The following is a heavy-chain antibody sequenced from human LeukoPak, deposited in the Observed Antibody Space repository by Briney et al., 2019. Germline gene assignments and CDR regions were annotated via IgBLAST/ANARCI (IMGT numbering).Heavy chain of an antibody. CDR3: AKPKFTVTKIRSDAFDI. Sequence: GGSLRLSCIGSVFTSGDYAMSWVRQAPGKGLEWVSAISGSGGSTYYADSVKGRFTISRDNSKNTLYLQMNSLRAEDTAVYYCAKPKFTVTKIRSDAFDIWGQGTMVTVSS. CDR2: ISGSGGST. D-gene: IGHD4-11*01. V-gene: IGHV3-23*01. CDR1: VFTSGDYA. J-gene: IGHJ3*02.